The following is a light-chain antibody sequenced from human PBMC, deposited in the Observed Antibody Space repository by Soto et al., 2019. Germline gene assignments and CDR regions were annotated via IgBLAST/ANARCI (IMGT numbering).Light chain of an antibody. CDR2: STN. V-gene: IGLV8-61*01. Sequence: QAVVSQEPSFSVAPGGTVTLTFGLTSGSVLTSYYPTWYQQTPGQAPRTLIYSTNIRSSGGPDRFSGSILGNKAALTITGAHADDESDYYCALYVGTGTVVLGGGTKLTVL. CDR1: SGSVLTSYY. J-gene: IGLJ2*01. CDR3: ALYVGTGTVV.